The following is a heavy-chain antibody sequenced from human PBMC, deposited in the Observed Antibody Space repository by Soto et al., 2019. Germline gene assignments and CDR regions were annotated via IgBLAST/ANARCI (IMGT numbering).Heavy chain of an antibody. CDR3: ARVILGSFYP. J-gene: IGHJ5*02. V-gene: IGHV5-51*01. Sequence: GESLKISCKDSGYSLTSYWIGWVRQMPGKVLEWMGIIYPGDSDTRYSPSFQGQVSISADKSLSTSYLQWSSLKASDTAMYYCARVILGSFYPWGQGSLVTVSS. CDR2: IYPGDSDT. CDR1: GYSLTSYW. D-gene: IGHD3-10*01.